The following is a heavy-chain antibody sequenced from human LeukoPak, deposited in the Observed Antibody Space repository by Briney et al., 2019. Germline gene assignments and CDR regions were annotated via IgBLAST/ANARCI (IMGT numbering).Heavy chain of an antibody. D-gene: IGHD6-19*01. Sequence: SETLSLTCAVYGGSFSGYYWSWIRQPPGKGLEWIGEINHSGSTNYNPSLKSRVTISVDTSKNQFSLKLSSVTAADTAVYYCARRRAVAGTWYFDLWGRGTLVNVSS. CDR3: ARRRAVAGTWYFDL. CDR2: INHSGST. CDR1: GGSFSGYY. V-gene: IGHV4-34*01. J-gene: IGHJ2*01.